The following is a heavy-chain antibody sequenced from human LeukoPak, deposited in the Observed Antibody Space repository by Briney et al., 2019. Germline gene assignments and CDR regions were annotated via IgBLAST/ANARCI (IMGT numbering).Heavy chain of an antibody. CDR2: IKQDGSEK. D-gene: IGHD3-10*01. V-gene: IGHV3-7*01. J-gene: IGHJ4*02. Sequence: GGSLRLSCEASGFTFSSYWMSWVRQAPGKGLEWVANIKQDGSEKYYVDSVKGRFTISRDNAKNSLYLQMNSLRAEDTAVYYCARDKRGSGSYPDYWGQGTLVTVSS. CDR3: ARDKRGSGSYPDY. CDR1: GFTFSSYW.